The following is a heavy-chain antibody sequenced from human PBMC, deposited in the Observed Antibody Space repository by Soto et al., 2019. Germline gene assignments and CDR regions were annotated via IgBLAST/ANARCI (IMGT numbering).Heavy chain of an antibody. V-gene: IGHV4-59*01. CDR2: IYYSGST. D-gene: IGHD3-10*01. Sequence: PSETLSLTCTVSGGSISSYYWSWIRQPSGKGLEWIGYIYYSGSTNYNPSLKSRVTISVDTSKNQFSLKLSSVTAADTAVYYCARVGVRGVIIDYWGQGTLVTVSS. J-gene: IGHJ4*02. CDR3: ARVGVRGVIIDY. CDR1: GGSISSYY.